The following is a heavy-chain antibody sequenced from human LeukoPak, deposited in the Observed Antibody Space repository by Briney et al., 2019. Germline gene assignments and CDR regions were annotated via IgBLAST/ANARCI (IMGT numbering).Heavy chain of an antibody. CDR3: ARGVGDYDILTGYYRGAKVYYFDY. Sequence: SETLSLTCTVSGYSISSGYYWGWIRQPPGKGLEWIGSIYHSGRTFYNPSLKSRVTISVDTSKNQFSLKLSSVTAADTAVYYCARGVGDYDILTGYYRGAKVYYFDYWGQGTLVTVSS. D-gene: IGHD3-9*01. CDR2: IYHSGRT. V-gene: IGHV4-38-2*02. CDR1: GYSISSGYY. J-gene: IGHJ4*02.